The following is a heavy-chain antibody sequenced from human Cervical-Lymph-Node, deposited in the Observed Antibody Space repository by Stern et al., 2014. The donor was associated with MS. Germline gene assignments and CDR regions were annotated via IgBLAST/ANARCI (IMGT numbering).Heavy chain of an antibody. J-gene: IGHJ3*02. V-gene: IGHV3-66*02. Sequence: VQLVDSGPGLVQPGASLTLSCAASGYSLSRRHMGWIRQAPGKGPEWAAVVNHDDAAFNEDSVRRRITISRDNDKNTLHLQMNKLRPEDTAMYYCAKEAATTVFGVLMDSPFDIWGQGAMVIVSS. D-gene: IGHD3-3*01. CDR1: GYSLSRRH. CDR3: AKEAATTVFGVLMDSPFDI. CDR2: VNHDDAA.